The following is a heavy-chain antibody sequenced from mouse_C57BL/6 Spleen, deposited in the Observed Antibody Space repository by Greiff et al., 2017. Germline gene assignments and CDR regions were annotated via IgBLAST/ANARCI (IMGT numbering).Heavy chain of an antibody. Sequence: EVHLVESGEGLVKPGGSLKLSCAASGFTFSSYAMSWVRQTPEKRLEWVAYISSGGDYIYYADTVKGRFTISRDNARNTLYLQMSSLKSEDTAMYYCTRAGYYYGSSRYFDVWGTGTTVTVSS. V-gene: IGHV5-9-1*02. CDR3: TRAGYYYGSSRYFDV. D-gene: IGHD1-1*01. CDR1: GFTFSSYA. CDR2: ISSGGDYI. J-gene: IGHJ1*03.